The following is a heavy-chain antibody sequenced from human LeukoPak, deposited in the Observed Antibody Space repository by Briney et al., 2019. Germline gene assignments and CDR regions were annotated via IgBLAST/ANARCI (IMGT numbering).Heavy chain of an antibody. D-gene: IGHD3-10*01. CDR3: ARDLLYGSGSLEDAFDI. J-gene: IGHJ3*02. V-gene: IGHV3-21*01. CDR1: GFTFSSYS. Sequence: GGSLRLSCVASGFTFSSYSMNWVRQAPGKGLEWVSSISSSSSYIYYADSVKGRFTISRDNAKNSLYLQMNSLRAEDTAVYSCARDLLYGSGSLEDAFDIWGQGTMVTVSS. CDR2: ISSSSSYI.